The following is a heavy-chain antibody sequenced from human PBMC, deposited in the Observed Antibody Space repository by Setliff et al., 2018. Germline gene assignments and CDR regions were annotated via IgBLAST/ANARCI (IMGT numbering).Heavy chain of an antibody. D-gene: IGHD3-22*01. V-gene: IGHV1-18*01. CDR3: ARDVFPYHYEGAFDI. CDR2: ISTYNGDT. J-gene: IGHJ3*02. CDR1: GYTFTSYG. Sequence: ASVKVSCKASGYTFTSYGISWVRQAPGQGLEWMGWISTYNGDTDYAQKLQDRLTMTTDTSTSTVYMELRSLRSDDTAVYYCARDVFPYHYEGAFDIWGQGTRVTVSS.